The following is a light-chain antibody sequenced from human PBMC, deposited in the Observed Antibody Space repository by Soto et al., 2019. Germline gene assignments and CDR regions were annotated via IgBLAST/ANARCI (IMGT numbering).Light chain of an antibody. CDR3: SSYTNSGTRV. J-gene: IGLJ1*01. CDR2: DVG. CDR1: SSDVGGSKY. Sequence: QSALTQTASVSGSPGQSITISCTGTSSDVGGSKYVSWYQQHPGKAPKLMIYDVGNRPSGVSDRFSGSKSDNTASLTISGLQAEDEADYYCSSYTNSGTRVFGTGTKVTVL. V-gene: IGLV2-14*01.